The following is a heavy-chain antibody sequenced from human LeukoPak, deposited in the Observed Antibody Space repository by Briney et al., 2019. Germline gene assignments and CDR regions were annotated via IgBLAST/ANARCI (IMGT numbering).Heavy chain of an antibody. CDR2: ITDNGGST. D-gene: IGHD5-12*01. V-gene: IGHV3-23*01. CDR3: AKGAYDYIEIAYFDY. J-gene: IGHJ4*02. CDR1: GFTFSNYT. Sequence: GGSLRLSCAASGFTFSTSGFTFSNYTMSWVRQAPGKGLEWVSAITDNGGSTYYADSVKGRFTISRDNSKNTLFLQMNTLRAEDTAVYYCAKGAYDYIEIAYFDYWGQGSLVTVSS.